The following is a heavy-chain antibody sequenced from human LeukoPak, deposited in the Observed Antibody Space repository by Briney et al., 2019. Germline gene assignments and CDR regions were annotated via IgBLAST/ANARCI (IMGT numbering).Heavy chain of an antibody. CDR1: GGSISSYY. V-gene: IGHV4-59*08. CDR3: ATRRDSSGWYFDY. J-gene: IGHJ4*02. D-gene: IGHD6-19*01. CDR2: IYYSGST. Sequence: SETLSLTCTVSGGSISSYYWSWIRQPPGKGLEWIGYIYYSGSTKYNPSLKSRVTISVDTSKNQFSLKLSSVTAADTAVYYCATRRDSSGWYFDYWGQGTLVTVSS.